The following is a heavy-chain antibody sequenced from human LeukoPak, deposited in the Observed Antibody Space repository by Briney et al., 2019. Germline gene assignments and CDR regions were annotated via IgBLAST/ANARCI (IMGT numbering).Heavy chain of an antibody. D-gene: IGHD3-10*01. J-gene: IGHJ4*02. V-gene: IGHV3-30*04. CDR1: GFTFSSYA. CDR3: AEDRGIISDY. CDR2: ISYDGGNK. Sequence: GGSLRLSCAASGFTFSSYAMHWVRQAPGKGLEWVAVISYDGGNKYYADSVKGRFTISRDNSKNTLYLQMNSLRAEDTAVYYCAEDRGIISDYWGQGILVTVSS.